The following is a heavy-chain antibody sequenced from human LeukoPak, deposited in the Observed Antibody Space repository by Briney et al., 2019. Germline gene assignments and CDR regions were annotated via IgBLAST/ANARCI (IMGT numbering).Heavy chain of an antibody. D-gene: IGHD3-22*01. J-gene: IGHJ4*02. V-gene: IGHV1-69*13. Sequence: ASVTVSCKASGGTFSSYAISWVRQAPGQGLEWMGGIIPIFGTANYAQKFQGRVTITVDESTSTAYMELSSLRSEDTAVYYCARDATYYYDSSGYYYWGQGTLVTVSS. CDR3: ARDATYYYDSSGYYY. CDR1: GGTFSSYA. CDR2: IIPIFGTA.